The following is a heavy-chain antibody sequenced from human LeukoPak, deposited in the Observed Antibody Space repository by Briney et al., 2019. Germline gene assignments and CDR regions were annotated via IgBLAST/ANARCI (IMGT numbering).Heavy chain of an antibody. CDR3: ARNAAFRAARDY. D-gene: IGHD3-10*01. CDR1: GYKFSSYW. Sequence: GESLKISCKASGYKFSSYWIGWVGQMPGIGLEWMGIIYPGDSDTTYSPSFQGQVTISADKSISTAYLQWSSLKASDTAMYYCARNAAFRAARDYWGQGTLVTVSS. CDR2: IYPGDSDT. V-gene: IGHV5-51*01. J-gene: IGHJ4*02.